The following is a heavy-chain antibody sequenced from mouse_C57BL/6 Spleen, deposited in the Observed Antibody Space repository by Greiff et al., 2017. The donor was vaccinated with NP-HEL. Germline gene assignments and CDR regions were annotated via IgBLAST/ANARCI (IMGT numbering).Heavy chain of an antibody. CDR2: ISYSGST. CDR3: ARGDDYDYPFAY. J-gene: IGHJ3*01. Sequence: ESGPGMVKPSQSLSLTCTVTGYSITSGYDWHWIRHFPGNKLEWMGYISYSGSTNYNPSLKSRISITHDTSKNHFFLKLNSVTTEDTATYYCARGDDYDYPFAYWGQGTLVTVSA. CDR1: GYSITSGYD. V-gene: IGHV3-1*01. D-gene: IGHD2-4*01.